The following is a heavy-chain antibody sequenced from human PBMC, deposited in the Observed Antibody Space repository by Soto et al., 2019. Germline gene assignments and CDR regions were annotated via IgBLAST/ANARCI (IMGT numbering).Heavy chain of an antibody. J-gene: IGHJ4*02. Sequence: GGSLRLSCEASGFRFDYYAMSWVRQAPGKGLEWVSTISGGGGSTYYADSVKGRFAISRDNSKNTLYLQMNSLRSDDTAVYYCATDSRGNYAHLGYWGQGTLVTVSS. CDR2: ISGGGGST. CDR1: GFRFDYYA. V-gene: IGHV3-23*01. D-gene: IGHD4-4*01. CDR3: ATDSRGNYAHLGY.